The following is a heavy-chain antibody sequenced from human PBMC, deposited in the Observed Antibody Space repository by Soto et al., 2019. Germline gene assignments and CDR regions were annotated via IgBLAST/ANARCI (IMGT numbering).Heavy chain of an antibody. CDR2: IKQDGSEK. CDR1: GFTFSSYW. Sequence: EVQLVESGGGLVQPGGSLRLSCAASGFTFSSYWMSWVRQAPGKGLEWVANIKQDGSEKYYVDSVKGRFTISRDSAKNSLYLQMNSLRAEDTAVYYCARATYYYDSSGYYSHDYYYYGMDVWGQGTTVTVSS. D-gene: IGHD3-22*01. J-gene: IGHJ6*02. CDR3: ARATYYYDSSGYYSHDYYYYGMDV. V-gene: IGHV3-7*04.